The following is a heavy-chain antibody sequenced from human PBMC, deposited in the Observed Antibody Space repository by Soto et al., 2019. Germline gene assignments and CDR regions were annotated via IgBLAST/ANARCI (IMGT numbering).Heavy chain of an antibody. CDR2: IYWDDDK. D-gene: IGHD4-4*01. J-gene: IGHJ6*01. CDR3: VHTRLHVIVGYYRPTAGQCQY. CDR1: GFSRSTSGVG. V-gene: IGHV2-5*02. Sequence: SGPTLVNPTKTLPLTCHFSGFSRSTSGVGVGWIRQPPGKALEWLALIYWDDDKRYSPSLKSRLTITKDTSKNQVVLKMTNMDPVDTATYYCVHTRLHVIVGYYRPTAGQCQYWGQRAAVTVSA.